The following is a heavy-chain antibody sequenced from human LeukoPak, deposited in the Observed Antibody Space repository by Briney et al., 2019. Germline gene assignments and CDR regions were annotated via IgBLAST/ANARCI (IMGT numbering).Heavy chain of an antibody. V-gene: IGHV1-18*01. CDR1: GYTFTSYG. Sequence: GASVKVSCKASGYTFTSYGISWVRQAPGQGLEWMGWISAYNGNTNYARKLQGRVTMTTDTSTSTAYMEPRSLRSDDTAVYYCARVKTPYYYDSSGYYYHWGQGTLVTVSS. CDR2: ISAYNGNT. J-gene: IGHJ5*02. CDR3: ARVKTPYYYDSSGYYYH. D-gene: IGHD3-22*01.